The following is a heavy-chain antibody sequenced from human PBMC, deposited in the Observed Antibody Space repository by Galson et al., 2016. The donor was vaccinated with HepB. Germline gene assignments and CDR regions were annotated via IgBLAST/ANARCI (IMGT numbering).Heavy chain of an antibody. J-gene: IGHJ5*02. Sequence: SETLSLTCAVSGASISSHNWWNWVRQPPGKGLEWIGEIDHRGTTNYNPSLRSRVTISADKSKNQFSLKLTSVTAADTAVYYCARILVGRTGTSCFFDPWGQGTLVTVSS. CDR3: ARILVGRTGTSCFFDP. D-gene: IGHD2-2*01. CDR2: IDHRGTT. CDR1: GASISSHNW. V-gene: IGHV4-4*02.